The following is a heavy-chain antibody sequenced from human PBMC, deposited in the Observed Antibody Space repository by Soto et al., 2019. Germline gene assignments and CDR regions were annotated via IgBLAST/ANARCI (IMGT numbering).Heavy chain of an antibody. CDR1: GFTFSSYA. CDR3: AKRGYCSSTSCYGGYYFDY. V-gene: IGHV3-23*01. CDR2: ISGSGGST. D-gene: IGHD2-2*01. J-gene: IGHJ4*02. Sequence: GGSLRLSCASSGFTFSSYAMSLVRQAPGKGLEWVSAISGSGGSTYYADSVKGRFTISRDNSKNTLCLQMNSLRAEDTAVYYCAKRGYCSSTSCYGGYYFDYWGQGTLVTVSS.